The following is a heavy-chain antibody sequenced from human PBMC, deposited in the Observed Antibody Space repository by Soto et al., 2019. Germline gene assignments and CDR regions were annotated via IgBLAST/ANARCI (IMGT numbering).Heavy chain of an antibody. D-gene: IGHD3-10*01. CDR2: IIPIFGTA. CDR1: GGTFSSYA. J-gene: IGHJ6*02. V-gene: IGHV1-69*01. CDR3: ARDTMVRGVITLYYGMDV. Sequence: QVQLVQSGAEVKKPGSSVKVSCKASGGTFSSYAISWVRQAPGQGLEWKGGIIPIFGTANYAQKFQGRVTITADESTSTAYMELSSLRSEDTAVYYCARDTMVRGVITLYYGMDVWGQGTTVTVSS.